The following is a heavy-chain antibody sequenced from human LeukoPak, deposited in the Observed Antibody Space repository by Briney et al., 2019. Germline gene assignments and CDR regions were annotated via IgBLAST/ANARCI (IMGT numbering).Heavy chain of an antibody. CDR2: IYYNGNT. CDR1: GGSISTYY. CDR3: SRGEEVVAPFLTYYYYMDV. Sequence: SQTLSLTCTVSGGSISTYYWSWIRQPPGKGLEWIGYIYYNGNTVYNPSLQSRVPISVDTSKNQFSLRLSSVTAADTAVYYCSRGEEVVAPFLTYYYYMDVWGKGTTVTVSS. D-gene: IGHD2-15*01. V-gene: IGHV4-59*01. J-gene: IGHJ6*03.